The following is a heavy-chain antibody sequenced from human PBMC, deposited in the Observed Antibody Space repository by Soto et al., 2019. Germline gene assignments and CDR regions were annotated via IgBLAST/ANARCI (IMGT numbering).Heavy chain of an antibody. D-gene: IGHD2-2*01. Sequence: QVQLVQSGAEVKKPGASVKVSCKASGYTFTSYGISWVRQAPGQGLEWMGWISAYNGNTNYARKLQGRVTMTTDTSTSTAYMELRSLRSDDTAVYYCARDSSGYCSSTSCYGGAYYYYYYMDVWGKGTTVTVSS. J-gene: IGHJ6*03. CDR1: GYTFTSYG. CDR2: ISAYNGNT. CDR3: ARDSSGYCSSTSCYGGAYYYYYYMDV. V-gene: IGHV1-18*01.